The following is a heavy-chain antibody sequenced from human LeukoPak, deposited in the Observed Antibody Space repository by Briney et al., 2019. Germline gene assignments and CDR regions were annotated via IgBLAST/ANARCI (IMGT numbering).Heavy chain of an antibody. Sequence: GGSLRLSCAASGFTFSSYSMNWVRQAPGKGLEWVSSISSSSSYIYYADSVKGRFTISRDNSKNRLYLQMNSLRAEDTAVYYCATVSGSDSDAFDIWGQGTMVTVSS. D-gene: IGHD5-12*01. CDR2: ISSSSSYI. CDR3: ATVSGSDSDAFDI. V-gene: IGHV3-21*04. CDR1: GFTFSSYS. J-gene: IGHJ3*02.